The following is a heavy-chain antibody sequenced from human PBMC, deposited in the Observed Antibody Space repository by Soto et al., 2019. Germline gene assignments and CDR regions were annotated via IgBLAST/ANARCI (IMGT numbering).Heavy chain of an antibody. J-gene: IGHJ5*02. CDR2: ISGSGGST. D-gene: IGHD4-4*01. Sequence: GGSLRLSCAASGFTFSSYAVSWVRQAPGKGLEWVSAISGSGGSTYYADSVKGRFTISRDNSKNTLYLQMNSLRVEDTAVYYCAKCPGNSPRGWFDPWGQGTQVTVSS. V-gene: IGHV3-23*01. CDR1: GFTFSSYA. CDR3: AKCPGNSPRGWFDP.